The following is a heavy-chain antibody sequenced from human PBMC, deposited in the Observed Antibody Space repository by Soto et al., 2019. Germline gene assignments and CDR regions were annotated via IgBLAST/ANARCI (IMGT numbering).Heavy chain of an antibody. CDR1: GFTFSSYA. J-gene: IGHJ6*02. CDR3: ARYIPGVRYYGMDV. Sequence: EVQLLESGGGLVQPGGSLRLSCAASGFTFSSYAMKWVRQAPGKGLEWVSLIGESGTPTYYADSVKGRFTISRDNSGNTLFLEMYSLRAEDTAVYYRARYIPGVRYYGMDVWGQGTTVTVSS. V-gene: IGHV3-23*01. D-gene: IGHD2-2*01. CDR2: IGESGTPT.